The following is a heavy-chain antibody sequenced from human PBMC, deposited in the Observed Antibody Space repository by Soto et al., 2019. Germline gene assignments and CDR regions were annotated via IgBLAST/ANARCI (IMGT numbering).Heavy chain of an antibody. J-gene: IGHJ4*02. CDR1: GYTFTSYY. D-gene: IGHD3-10*01. Sequence: ASVKVSCKASGYTFTSYYMHWVRQAPGQGLEWMGIINPSGGSTSYAQKFQGRVTMTRDTSTSTVYMELSSLRSEDTAVHYCARVTAPGAHFDYWGQGTLVTVSS. V-gene: IGHV1-46*01. CDR3: ARVTAPGAHFDY. CDR2: INPSGGST.